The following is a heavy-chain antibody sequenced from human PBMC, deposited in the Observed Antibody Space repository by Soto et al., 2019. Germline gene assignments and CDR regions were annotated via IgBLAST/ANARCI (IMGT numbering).Heavy chain of an antibody. V-gene: IGHV4-39*01. CDR2: IYYSGST. D-gene: IGHD3-10*01. CDR3: VRQSGSGSYYIYYYYGMDV. J-gene: IGHJ6*02. Sequence: SEILSLTYTVSGGSVSSSVYYWGWIRQPPGKGLEWIGSIYYSGSTYYNPSLKSRVTISVDTSKNQFSLQLSSVTAADTAVYYCVRQSGSGSYYIYYYYGMDVWGQGTTVNVSS. CDR1: GGSVSSSVYY.